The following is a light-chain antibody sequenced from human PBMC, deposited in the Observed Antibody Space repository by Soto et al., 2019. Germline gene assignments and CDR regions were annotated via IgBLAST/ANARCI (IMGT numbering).Light chain of an antibody. CDR2: DAS. V-gene: IGKV3-11*01. CDR1: QSVSSY. J-gene: IGKJ4*01. Sequence: EIVLTQSPATLSLSPGERATLSCRASQSVSSYLAWYQQKPGQAPRLLIYDASNRATGIPARFSGSGSGTDFTLTISSLEPEDFAVYYCQQHSNWPRLTLGGGTKVKIK. CDR3: QQHSNWPRLT.